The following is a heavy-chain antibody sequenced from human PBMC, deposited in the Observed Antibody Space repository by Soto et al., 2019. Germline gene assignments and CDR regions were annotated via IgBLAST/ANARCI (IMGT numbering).Heavy chain of an antibody. CDR2: VSASNHYI. V-gene: IGHV3-21*01. J-gene: IGHJ6*02. CDR3: ARGPWDV. Sequence: PGGSLRLSCATSGFTFSSFGMNWVRQAPGKGLECISAVSASNHYIYYADSVKGRFTISRDNAQSSVHLQMNSLRAEDTAVYYCARGPWDVWGQGTTVTVSS. CDR1: GFTFSSFG.